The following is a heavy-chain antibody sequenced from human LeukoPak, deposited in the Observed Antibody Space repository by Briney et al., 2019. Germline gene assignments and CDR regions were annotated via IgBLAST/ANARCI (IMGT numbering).Heavy chain of an antibody. V-gene: IGHV3-21*01. CDR1: GFTFSSYS. D-gene: IGHD5-18*01. J-gene: IGHJ4*02. Sequence: GGSLRLSCAASGFTFSSYSMNWVRQAPGKGLEWVSSISSSSSYIYYADSVKGRLTISRDNATNSLYLQMNSLRAEDTAVYYCARDRRGYSYGFDYWGQGTLVTVSS. CDR3: ARDRRGYSYGFDY. CDR2: ISSSSSYI.